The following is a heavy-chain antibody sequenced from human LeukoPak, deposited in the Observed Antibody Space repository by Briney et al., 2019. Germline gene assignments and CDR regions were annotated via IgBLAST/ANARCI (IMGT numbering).Heavy chain of an antibody. D-gene: IGHD6-13*01. CDR2: ISSSSSYI. J-gene: IGHJ4*02. Sequence: PGGSLRLSCAASGFTFNTYTMNWVRQAPGKGLEWVSSISSSSSYIYYADSVKGRFTISRDNAKNSLYLQMNSLRAEDTAVYYCARDYGGQATAFPFDYWGQGTLVTVSS. V-gene: IGHV3-21*01. CDR3: ARDYGGQATAFPFDY. CDR1: GFTFNTYT.